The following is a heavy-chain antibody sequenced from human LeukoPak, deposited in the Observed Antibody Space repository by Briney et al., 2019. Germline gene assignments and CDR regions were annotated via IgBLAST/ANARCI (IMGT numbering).Heavy chain of an antibody. CDR1: GFLFSRYA. V-gene: IGHV3-23*01. CDR2: ISGSGGST. J-gene: IGHJ4*02. Sequence: GGSLRLSCAASGFLFSRYAMRWARHAPGKGLEWVSAISGSGGSTYYAESVKGRFTISRDNSKNTLYLQMNSLRAEDTAVYYCAKGREYCSGGSCYSLWGQGTLVTVSS. D-gene: IGHD2-15*01. CDR3: AKGREYCSGGSCYSL.